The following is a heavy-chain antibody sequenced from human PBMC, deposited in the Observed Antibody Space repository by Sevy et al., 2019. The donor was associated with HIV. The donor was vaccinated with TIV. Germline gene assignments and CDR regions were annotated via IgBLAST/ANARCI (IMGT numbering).Heavy chain of an antibody. D-gene: IGHD3-16*01. CDR2: ISGSGGST. J-gene: IGHJ5*02. V-gene: IGHV3-23*01. CDR3: AKEDFGRLGES. Sequence: GGSLRLSCAASGFTFSSYAMSWVRQAPGKGLEWVSAISGSGGSTYYADSVKGRFTISRDNSKNTRYLQMNSLRAEVTAVYYGAKEDFGRLGESWGQGTLVTVSS. CDR1: GFTFSSYA.